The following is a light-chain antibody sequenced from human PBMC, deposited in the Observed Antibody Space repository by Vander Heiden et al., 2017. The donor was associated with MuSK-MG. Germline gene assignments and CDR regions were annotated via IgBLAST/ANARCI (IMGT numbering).Light chain of an antibody. V-gene: IGKV2-28*01. J-gene: IGKJ5*01. CDR3: MQDLQTHT. CDR2: WGS. CDR1: QSLLHSNGYNY. Sequence: DIVMTQSPLSLPVTPGEPTSISCRSSQSLLHSNGYNYLDWYRQKPGQSPQLLIDWGSNRASGVTDRVSGSGSGTDFTLKSSRGEVEDGGVYYGMQDLQTHTFGQGTRLEIK.